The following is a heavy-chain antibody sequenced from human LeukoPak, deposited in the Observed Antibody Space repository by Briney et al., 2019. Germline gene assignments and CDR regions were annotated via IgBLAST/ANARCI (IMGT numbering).Heavy chain of an antibody. CDR1: GFTFSSYS. CDR3: ARRVQLVYYYYYYYVDV. V-gene: IGHV3-21*01. D-gene: IGHD6-13*01. Sequence: PGGSLRLSCAASGFTFSSYSMNWVRQAPGKGLEWVSSISSSSSYIYYADSVKGRFTISRDNAKNSLYLQMNSLRAEDTAVYYCARRVQLVYYYYYYYVDVWGKGTTATVSS. CDR2: ISSSSSYI. J-gene: IGHJ6*03.